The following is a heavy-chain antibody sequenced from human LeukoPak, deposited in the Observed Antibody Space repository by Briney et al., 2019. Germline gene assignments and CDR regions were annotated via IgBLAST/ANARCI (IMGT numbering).Heavy chain of an antibody. D-gene: IGHD3-22*01. CDR2: ISSSGSTI. V-gene: IGHV3-11*01. CDR1: GFTFSDYY. Sequence: GGSLRLSCAASGFTFSDYYMSWIRQAPGKGLEWVSYISSSGSTIYYADSVKGRFTISRDNAKNSLYLQMNSLRAEDTAVYYCARDWWPDINYYDSSGYSHWGQGTLVTVSS. J-gene: IGHJ4*02. CDR3: ARDWWPDINYYDSSGYSH.